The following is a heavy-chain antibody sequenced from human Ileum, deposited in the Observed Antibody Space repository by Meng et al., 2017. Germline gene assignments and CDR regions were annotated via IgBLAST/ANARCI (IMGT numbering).Heavy chain of an antibody. V-gene: IGHV3-21*06. CDR3: ARSPIDKYDLSALPLDY. J-gene: IGHJ4*02. D-gene: IGHD3-22*01. CDR2: ISGSSSYM. CDR1: GFTFSSYS. Sequence: GGSLRLSCAASGFTFSSYSMNWVRQAPGKGLEWVSSISGSSSYMYYADSVKGRFTISRDNSKNTVFLQINSLRAEDTAVYYCARSPIDKYDLSALPLDYWGQGTLVTVSS.